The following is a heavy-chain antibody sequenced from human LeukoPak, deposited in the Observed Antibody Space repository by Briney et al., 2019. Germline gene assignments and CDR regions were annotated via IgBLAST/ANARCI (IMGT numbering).Heavy chain of an antibody. V-gene: IGHV1-24*01. CDR1: GYTLTELS. CDR3: ATDLVEWVVAATGY. CDR2: FDPEDGET. J-gene: IGHJ4*02. D-gene: IGHD2-15*01. Sequence: ASVKVSCKVSGYTLTELSMHWVRQAHGKGLEWMGGFDPEDGETIYAQKFQGRVTMTEDTSTDTAYMELSSLRSEDTAVYYFATDLVEWVVAATGYWGQGTLVTVSS.